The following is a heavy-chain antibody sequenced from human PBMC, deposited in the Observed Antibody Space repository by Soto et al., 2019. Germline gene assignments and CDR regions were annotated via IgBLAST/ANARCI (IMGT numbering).Heavy chain of an antibody. CDR2: IYYSGST. V-gene: IGHV4-31*03. D-gene: IGHD3-22*01. CDR1: GGSISSGGYY. CDR3: ARDRRGVYDSSGYPDYGMDV. Sequence: SETLSLTCTVSGGSISSGGYYWSWIRQHPGKGLEWIGYIYYSGSTYYNPSLKSRVTISVDTSKNQFSLKLSSVTAADTAVYYCARDRRGVYDSSGYPDYGMDVWGQGTTVTVSS. J-gene: IGHJ6*02.